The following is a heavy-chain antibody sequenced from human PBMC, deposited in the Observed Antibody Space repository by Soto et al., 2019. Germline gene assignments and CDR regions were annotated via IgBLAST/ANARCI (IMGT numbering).Heavy chain of an antibody. CDR2: MYHSGST. J-gene: IGHJ5*02. CDR3: ARYCSGGSCYLDP. CDR1: GGSISSYY. Sequence: TSETLSLTCTVSGGSISSYYWSWIRQPPGKGLEWIGYMYHSGSTNYNPSLKSRATISVDTSKNQFSLKLSSVTAADTAVYYCARYCSGGSCYLDPWGQGTQVTVSS. V-gene: IGHV4-59*01. D-gene: IGHD2-15*01.